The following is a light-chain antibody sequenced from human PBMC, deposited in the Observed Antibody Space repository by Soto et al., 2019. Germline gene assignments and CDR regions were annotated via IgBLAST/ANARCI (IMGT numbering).Light chain of an antibody. CDR3: QQYNHWPPVFT. CDR1: QSVDSY. J-gene: IGKJ3*01. Sequence: EIVLTQSPATLSLSPGERATLSCRASQSVDSYLAWYQQKPGQAPRLLIYDASNRAAGIPARFSGSGSGTDFTLTISSLEPEDFAVYYCQQYNHWPPVFTFGPGTKVDIK. CDR2: DAS. V-gene: IGKV3-11*01.